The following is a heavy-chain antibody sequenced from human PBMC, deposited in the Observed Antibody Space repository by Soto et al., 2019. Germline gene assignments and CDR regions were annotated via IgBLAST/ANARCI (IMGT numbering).Heavy chain of an antibody. CDR2: IYWNDAK. CDR1: GFSLTTSGVG. CDR3: VHLYYGNKSEY. D-gene: IGHD3-22*01. J-gene: IGHJ4*02. V-gene: IGHV2-5*01. Sequence: QITLKESGPTLVKPTQTLTLTCTFSGFSLTTSGVGVGWIRQPPGQALEWLVIIYWNDAKVYGPALRSRFTITKDTSKNQVVLTMTNMDPVDTATYYCVHLYYGNKSEYWGQGTLVTVSS.